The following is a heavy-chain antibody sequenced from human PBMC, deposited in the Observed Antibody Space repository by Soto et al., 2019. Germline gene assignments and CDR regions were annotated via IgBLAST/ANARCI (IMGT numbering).Heavy chain of an antibody. J-gene: IGHJ6*02. CDR2: SGSVDAI. CDR1: GFTFTYYS. CDR3: ADLVPAATHYYYYDLDV. V-gene: IGHV3-23*01. D-gene: IGHD2-2*01. Sequence: EVQMLESGGGLVQPGGSLRLSCAASGFTFTYYSISGSVDAIYYADSVKGRFTISRDNSKNTLYLQMNSLRADDSAVFYCADLVPAATHYYYYDLDVWGQGTTVTVSS.